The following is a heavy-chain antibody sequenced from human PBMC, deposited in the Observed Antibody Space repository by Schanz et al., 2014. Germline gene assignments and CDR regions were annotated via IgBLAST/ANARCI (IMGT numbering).Heavy chain of an antibody. CDR1: GFTFSTYA. Sequence: EQLVESGGGLVKPGRSLRLSCAASGFTFSTYAMSWVRQAPGKGLEWVSAISGSGGSTYYADSVKGRFTISRDNSENTLYLQMNSLSVDDTAVFYCAKGMRYCSGGTCYAYYHYGVDVWSEGSTVAVAS. V-gene: IGHV3-23*04. CDR2: ISGSGGST. D-gene: IGHD2-15*01. CDR3: AKGMRYCSGGTCYAYYHYGVDV. J-gene: IGHJ6*04.